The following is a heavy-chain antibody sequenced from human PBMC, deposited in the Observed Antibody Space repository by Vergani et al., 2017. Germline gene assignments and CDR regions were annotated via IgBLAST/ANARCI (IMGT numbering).Heavy chain of an antibody. CDR2: IIPIFGTA. CDR1: GGTFSSHA. Sequence: QVQLVQSGAEVKKPGSSVKVSCKASGGTFSSHAISWVRQAPGQGLEWMGGIIPIFGTANYAQKFQGRVTITADESTSTAYMELSSLRSEDTAVYYCAFNDYGDWNYYYYMDVWGKGTTVTVSS. V-gene: IGHV1-69*01. CDR3: AFNDYGDWNYYYYMDV. D-gene: IGHD4-17*01. J-gene: IGHJ6*03.